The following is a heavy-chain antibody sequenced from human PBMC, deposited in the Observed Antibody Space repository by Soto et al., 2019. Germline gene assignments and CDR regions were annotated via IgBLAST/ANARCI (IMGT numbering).Heavy chain of an antibody. Sequence: QVQLQESGPGLVKPSQTLSLTCSVSGASISDGNYYWSCIRQSPARGLEWIGYVYYSGSTYYNPSLQSRVTISADTSNNYCSMKLNSVTVADTAVYFCARGRFIDVWGQGILVTVSS. CDR2: VYYSGST. V-gene: IGHV4-30-4*01. D-gene: IGHD3-3*01. CDR1: GASISDGNYY. CDR3: ARGRFIDV. J-gene: IGHJ4*02.